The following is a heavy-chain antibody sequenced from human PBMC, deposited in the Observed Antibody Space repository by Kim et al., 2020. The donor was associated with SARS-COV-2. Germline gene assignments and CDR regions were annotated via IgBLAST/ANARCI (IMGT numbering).Heavy chain of an antibody. CDR2: IYTSGST. CDR3: ARQLNIGYCSSTSCYSAGYFDY. V-gene: IGHV4-61*02. J-gene: IGHJ4*02. Sequence: SETLSLTCTVSGGSISSGSYYWSWIRQPAGKGLEWIGRIYTSGSTNYNPSLKSRVTISVDTSKNQFSLKLSPVTAADTAVYYCARQLNIGYCSSTSCYSAGYFDYWGQGTLVTVSS. D-gene: IGHD2-2*01. CDR1: GGSISSGSYY.